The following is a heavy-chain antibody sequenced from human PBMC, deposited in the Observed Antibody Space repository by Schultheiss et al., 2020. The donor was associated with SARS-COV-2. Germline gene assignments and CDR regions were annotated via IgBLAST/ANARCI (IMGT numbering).Heavy chain of an antibody. V-gene: IGHV3-30*03. Sequence: GESLKISCAASGFTFSGYGMHWVRQAPGKGLEWVAVMSYDGINKYCADSVKGRFTISRDNSKNTLYLQMNSLRAEDTAVYYCARVTFDYWGQGTLVTVSS. D-gene: IGHD1-20*01. CDR2: MSYDGINK. J-gene: IGHJ4*02. CDR3: ARVTFDY. CDR1: GFTFSGYG.